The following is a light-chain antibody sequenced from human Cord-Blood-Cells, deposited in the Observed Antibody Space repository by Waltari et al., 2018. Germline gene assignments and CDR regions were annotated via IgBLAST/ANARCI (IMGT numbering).Light chain of an antibody. J-gene: IGLJ3*02. CDR3: AAWDDSLSGPV. CDR2: RND. Sequence: QSVLTQPPSASGPPGQRVTLSCSGSSSNIGSNYVYWYQQLPGAGPTRLRHRNDQRPSGVPDRVRGSKSGTSASLASRGLRSEDEADYYCAAWDDSLSGPVVGGGTKLTVL. V-gene: IGLV1-47*01. CDR1: SSNIGSNY.